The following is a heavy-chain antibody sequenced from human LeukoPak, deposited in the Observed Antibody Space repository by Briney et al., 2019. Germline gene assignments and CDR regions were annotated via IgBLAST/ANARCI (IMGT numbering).Heavy chain of an antibody. J-gene: IGHJ6*03. D-gene: IGHD3-10*01. CDR2: MNPNSGNT. CDR1: GYAFTSYD. Sequence: ASVKVSFKASGYAFTSYDINWVRQATGQGLEWMGWMNPNSGNTGYAPKFQGRVTMTRNTSISTAYMELSSLRSEDTAVYYCAIRYGSGEKYYYYYYMDVWGKGTTVTVSS. CDR3: AIRYGSGEKYYYYYYMDV. V-gene: IGHV1-8*01.